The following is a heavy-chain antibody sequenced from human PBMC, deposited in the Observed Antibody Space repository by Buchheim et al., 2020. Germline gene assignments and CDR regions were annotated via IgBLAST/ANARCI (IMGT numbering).Heavy chain of an antibody. CDR2: ISYDGSNK. D-gene: IGHD6-6*01. V-gene: IGHV3-30*18. J-gene: IGHJ4*02. CDR3: AKDAIYSSSSDSFY. Sequence: QVQLVESGGGVVQPGRSLRLSCAASGFTFSSYGMHWVRQAPGKGLEWVAVISYDGSNKYYADSVKGRFTISRENSKNTLYLQMNSLRAEDTAVYYCAKDAIYSSSSDSFYWGQGTL. CDR1: GFTFSSYG.